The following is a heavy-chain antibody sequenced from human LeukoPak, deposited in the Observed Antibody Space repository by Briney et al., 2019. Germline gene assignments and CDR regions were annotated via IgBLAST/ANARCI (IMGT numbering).Heavy chain of an antibody. D-gene: IGHD6-19*01. Sequence: TGGSLRLSCVASGFIFRNHAMSWGRQAPGKGLEWVSAITGDGGTSYYLDSVKGRLTISRDNSENTLFLQMNSLRAEDTALYYCAKDAATSGWPIDYWGQGTLVTVSS. V-gene: IGHV3-23*01. CDR3: AKDAATSGWPIDY. CDR1: GFIFRNHA. CDR2: ITGDGGTS. J-gene: IGHJ4*02.